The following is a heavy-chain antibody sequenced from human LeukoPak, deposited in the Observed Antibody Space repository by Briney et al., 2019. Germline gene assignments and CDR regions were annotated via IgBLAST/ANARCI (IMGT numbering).Heavy chain of an antibody. Sequence: SETLSLTCAVYGGSFSGYYWSWIRQPPGKGLEWIGEINHSGSTNYNPSLKSRVTISVDTSKNQFSLKLSSVTAADTAVYYCVRGSYGYWFDYWGQGTLVTVSS. V-gene: IGHV4-34*01. CDR2: INHSGST. CDR1: GGSFSGYY. CDR3: VRGSYGYWFDY. J-gene: IGHJ4*02. D-gene: IGHD5-18*01.